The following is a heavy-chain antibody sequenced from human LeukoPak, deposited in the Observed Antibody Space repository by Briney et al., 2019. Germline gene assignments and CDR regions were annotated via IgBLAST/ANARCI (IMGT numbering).Heavy chain of an antibody. CDR3: ARQCITTSCG. Sequence: GESLKISCKGSGYSFTNYWIGWVRQMPGKGLEWMGIIYPRDSDTRYSPSFQGQVTISADKSINTAYLQWSSLKASDTAMYYCARQCITTSCGWGQGTLVTVSS. J-gene: IGHJ4*02. V-gene: IGHV5-51*01. D-gene: IGHD2-2*01. CDR2: IYPRDSDT. CDR1: GYSFTNYW.